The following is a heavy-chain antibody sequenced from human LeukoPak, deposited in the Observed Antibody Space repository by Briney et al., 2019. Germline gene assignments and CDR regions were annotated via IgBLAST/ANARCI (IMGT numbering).Heavy chain of an antibody. CDR2: ISGSGGST. CDR1: GFTFSSYA. Sequence: PGGSLRLSCAASGFTFSSYAMSWVRQAPGKGLEWVSAISGSGGSTYYADSVKGRFTISRDNSKNTLYLQMNSLRAEDTAVYYCARDQGLPPNDYSNYIYYYGMDVWGQGTTVTVSS. CDR3: ARDQGLPPNDYSNYIYYYGMDV. D-gene: IGHD4-4*01. V-gene: IGHV3-23*01. J-gene: IGHJ6*02.